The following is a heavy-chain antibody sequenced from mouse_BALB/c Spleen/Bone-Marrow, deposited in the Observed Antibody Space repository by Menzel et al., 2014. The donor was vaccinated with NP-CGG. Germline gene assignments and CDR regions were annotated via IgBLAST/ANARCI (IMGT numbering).Heavy chain of an antibody. CDR1: GFTFTDYY. Sequence: EVKLVESGGGLVQPGGSLRLSCATSGFTFTDYYMSWVRQPPGKALECLGFIRNKANGYTTEYSASVKGRFTISRDNSQSILYLQMNTLRAEDSATYYCARDRRYDLAWFAYWGQGTLVTVSA. D-gene: IGHD2-14*01. J-gene: IGHJ3*01. CDR3: ARDRRYDLAWFAY. CDR2: IRNKANGYTT. V-gene: IGHV7-3*02.